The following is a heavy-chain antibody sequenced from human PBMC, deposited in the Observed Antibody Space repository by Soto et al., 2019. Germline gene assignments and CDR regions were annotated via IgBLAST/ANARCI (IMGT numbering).Heavy chain of an antibody. CDR2: ISGSGGST. J-gene: IGHJ4*02. V-gene: IGHV3-23*01. CDR3: SKDLEYPGFPS. CDR1: GFTFSSYA. Sequence: EVQLLESGGGLVQPGGSLRLSGAASGFTFSSYAMSWVRQAPGKGLEWVSAISGSGGSTYYADSVKGRFTISRDNSTNTLYLHMNSLRAEDTAVYYCSKDLEYPGFPSWGQGTLVTVSS.